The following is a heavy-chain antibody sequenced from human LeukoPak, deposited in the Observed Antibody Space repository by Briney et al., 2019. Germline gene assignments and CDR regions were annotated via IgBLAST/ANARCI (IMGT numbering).Heavy chain of an antibody. Sequence: PGGSLRLSCAASGFTFSSYEMNWVRQTPGKGLEWVSYISSSGSTIYYADSVKGRFTISRDNAKNSLYLQMNSLRAEDTAVYYCARDGSSWPDYYYGVDVWGQGTTVNVSS. J-gene: IGHJ6*02. D-gene: IGHD6-13*01. CDR3: ARDGSSWPDYYYGVDV. CDR1: GFTFSSYE. V-gene: IGHV3-48*03. CDR2: ISSSGSTI.